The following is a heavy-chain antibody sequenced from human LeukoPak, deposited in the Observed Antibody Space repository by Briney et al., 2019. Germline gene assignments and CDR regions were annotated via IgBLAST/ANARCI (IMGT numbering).Heavy chain of an antibody. V-gene: IGHV1-69*13. J-gene: IGHJ4*02. CDR3: ARDWYCSGGSCIDLFDY. CDR1: GGTFSSYP. CDR2: ITPIFGEA. Sequence: SVKVSCKVSGGTFSSYPISWVRQAPGQGLEWMGEITPIFGEAQNAEKFQGRVTITADEPTSTVYMELSSLKSDDTAVYYCARDWYCSGGSCIDLFDYWGQGILVTVSS. D-gene: IGHD2-15*01.